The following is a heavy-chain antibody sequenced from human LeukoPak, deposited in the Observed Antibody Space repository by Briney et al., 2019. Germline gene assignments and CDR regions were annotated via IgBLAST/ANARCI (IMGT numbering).Heavy chain of an antibody. CDR2: ISAYNGNT. D-gene: IGHD3-10*01. J-gene: IGHJ6*03. CDR1: GYTFTSYG. V-gene: IGHV1-18*01. CDR3: ARVDRDYYYMDV. Sequence: ASVKVSCKASGYTFTSYGISWVRQAPGQGLEWMGWISAYNGNTNYAQKLQGRVTITTDTSTSTAYMELRSLRSGDTAVYYCARVDRDYYYMDVWGKGTTVTISS.